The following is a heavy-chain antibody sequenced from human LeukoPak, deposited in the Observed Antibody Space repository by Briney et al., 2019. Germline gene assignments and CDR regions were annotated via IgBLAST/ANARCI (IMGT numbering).Heavy chain of an antibody. Sequence: GASVKVSCKASGYTFTGYYMHWLRQAPGQGLEWMGWINPNSGGTNYAQKFQGRVTMTRDTSISTAYMELSRLRSDDTAVYYCASGRYDFWSGYYPEGNWFDPWGQGTLVTVSS. D-gene: IGHD3-3*01. J-gene: IGHJ5*02. CDR3: ASGRYDFWSGYYPEGNWFDP. V-gene: IGHV1-2*02. CDR2: INPNSGGT. CDR1: GYTFTGYY.